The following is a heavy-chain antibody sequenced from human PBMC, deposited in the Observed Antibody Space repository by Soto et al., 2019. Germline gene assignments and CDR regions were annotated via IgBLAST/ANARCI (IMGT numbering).Heavy chain of an antibody. J-gene: IGHJ4*02. CDR3: AKEIRSGYNFGSDY. V-gene: IGHV3-23*01. CDR2: ICCSGGIT. Sequence: PGGSLRLSCAASGFTFSSYAMSWVRQAPGKGLEWVSAICCSGGITYYVDSVKGRFTISRDISKNTLYLQMNSLRAGDTAVYYCAKEIRSGYNFGSDYWGQGTPVTVSS. D-gene: IGHD5-12*01. CDR1: GFTFSSYA.